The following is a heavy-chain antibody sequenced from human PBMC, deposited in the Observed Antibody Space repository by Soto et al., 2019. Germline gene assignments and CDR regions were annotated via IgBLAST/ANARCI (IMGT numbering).Heavy chain of an antibody. D-gene: IGHD3-3*01. CDR3: ARVGETTYYDFWSGYLFDY. Sequence: QVQLQEAGPGLVKPSQTLSLTCTVSGGSISRGGYYWSWIRQHPGKGLEWIGYVYYSGSTYYNPSLKSRVTMSVDTSKNQFSLKLSSVTAADTAVYYCARVGETTYYDFWSGYLFDYWGQGTLVTVSS. V-gene: IGHV4-31*03. CDR2: VYYSGST. J-gene: IGHJ4*02. CDR1: GGSISRGGYY.